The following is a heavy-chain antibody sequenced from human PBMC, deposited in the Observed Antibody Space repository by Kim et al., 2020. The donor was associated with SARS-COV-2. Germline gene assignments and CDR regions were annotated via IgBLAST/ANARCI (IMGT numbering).Heavy chain of an antibody. CDR2: ISYDGSNK. CDR3: AKDLWVTIFGVVTGNLYYYYYGMDV. V-gene: IGHV3-30*18. D-gene: IGHD3-3*01. Sequence: GGSLRLSCAASGFTFSSYGMHWVRQAPGKGLEWVAVISYDGSNKYYADSVKGRFTISRDNSKNTLYLQMNSLRAEDTAVYYCAKDLWVTIFGVVTGNLYYYYYGMDVWGQGTTVTVSS. CDR1: GFTFSSYG. J-gene: IGHJ6*02.